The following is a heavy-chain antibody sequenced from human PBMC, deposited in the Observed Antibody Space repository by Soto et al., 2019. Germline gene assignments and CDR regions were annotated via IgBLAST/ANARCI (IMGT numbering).Heavy chain of an antibody. CDR3: AAPWSSNAFDI. V-gene: IGHV1-69*06. D-gene: IGHD6-13*01. CDR2: IIPIFGTA. CDR1: GGTFSSYA. Sequence: SVKVSCKASGGTFSSYAISWLRQAPGQGLEWMGGIIPIFGTANYAQKFQGRVTITADKSTSTAYMELSSLRSEDTAVYYCAAPWSSNAFDIWGQGTMVTVSS. J-gene: IGHJ3*02.